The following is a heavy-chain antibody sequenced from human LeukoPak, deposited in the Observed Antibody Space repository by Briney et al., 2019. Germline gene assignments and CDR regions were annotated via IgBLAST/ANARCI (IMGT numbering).Heavy chain of an antibody. J-gene: IGHJ4*02. CDR2: TYYRSKWYY. CDR1: GDSVSGNSAAA. CDR3: ARGTRNTFDY. V-gene: IGHV6-1*01. Sequence: SQTLSLTCVISGDSVSGNSAAAWNWIRQSPSRGLEWLGRTYYRSKWYYDYAAPMKSRIIIKSDTSKNLFSLGLNSVTPEDTAVYYCARGTRNTFDYWAQGTLVTVSS. D-gene: IGHD4-4*01.